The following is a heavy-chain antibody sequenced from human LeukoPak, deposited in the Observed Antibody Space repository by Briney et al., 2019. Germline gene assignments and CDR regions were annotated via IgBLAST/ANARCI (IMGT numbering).Heavy chain of an antibody. CDR1: GGSISSSSYY. Sequence: PSETLPLTCTVSGGSISSSSYYWGWIRQPPGKGLEWTGSIYYSGSTYYNPSLKSRVTISVDTSKNQFSLKLSSVTAADTAVYYCARRSSSSWYLYDYWGQGTLVTVSS. CDR2: IYYSGST. V-gene: IGHV4-39*01. CDR3: ARRSSSSWYLYDY. J-gene: IGHJ4*02. D-gene: IGHD6-13*01.